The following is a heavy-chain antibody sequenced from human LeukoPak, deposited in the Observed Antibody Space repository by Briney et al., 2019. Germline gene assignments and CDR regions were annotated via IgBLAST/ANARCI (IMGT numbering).Heavy chain of an antibody. J-gene: IGHJ4*02. D-gene: IGHD2-21*01. CDR3: ARPVSAYCGGDCSDY. CDR1: GGSISSSSYY. Sequence: SETLSLTCTVSGGSISSSSYYWGWIRQPPGKGLEWIGSIYYSGSTYYNPSLKSRFTISVDTSKNQFSLKLSSVTAADTAVYYCARPVSAYCGGDCSDYWGQGTLVTVSS. V-gene: IGHV4-39*01. CDR2: IYYSGST.